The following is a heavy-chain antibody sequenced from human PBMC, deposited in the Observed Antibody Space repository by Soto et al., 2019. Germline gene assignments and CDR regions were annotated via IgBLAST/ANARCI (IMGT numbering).Heavy chain of an antibody. CDR1: GGSISSGGYY. V-gene: IGHV4-31*03. Sequence: QVQLQESGPGLVKPSQTLSLTCTVSGGSISSGGYYWSWIRQHPGKGLEWIGYIYYSGSTYYNPSLKSRVTISVDTSKNQFSLKLSSVTAADTAVYYCAREVARGRAAYYYYYYMDVWGKGTTVTVSS. CDR2: IYYSGST. J-gene: IGHJ6*03. CDR3: AREVARGRAAYYYYYYMDV. D-gene: IGHD2-15*01.